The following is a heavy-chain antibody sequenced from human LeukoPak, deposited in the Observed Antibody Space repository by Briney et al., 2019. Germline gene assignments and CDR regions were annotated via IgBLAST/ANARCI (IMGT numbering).Heavy chain of an antibody. Sequence: SETLCLTCTVSGGSISSYYWSWIRQPPGKGLEWIGYIYYSGSTNYNPSLKSRVTISVDTSKNQFSLKLSSVTAADTAVYYCARALVGATTSYYYYYMDVWGKGTTVTISS. J-gene: IGHJ6*03. CDR1: GGSISSYY. D-gene: IGHD1-26*01. CDR3: ARALVGATTSYYYYYMDV. V-gene: IGHV4-59*01. CDR2: IYYSGST.